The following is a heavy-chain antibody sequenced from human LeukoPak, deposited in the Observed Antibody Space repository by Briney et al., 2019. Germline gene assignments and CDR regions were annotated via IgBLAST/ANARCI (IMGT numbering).Heavy chain of an antibody. CDR1: GGSLSSGDYY. CDR3: ARNYDFWSGRYAFDI. Sequence: SQTLSLTCTVSGGSLSSGDYYWSWIRQPPGKGLEWIEYIYYSGSTYYNPSLTNRVTISVDTSKNKFSLMLSSVTAADTAVYYCARNYDFWSGRYAFDIWGQGTMVTVSS. D-gene: IGHD3-3*01. V-gene: IGHV4-30-4*08. J-gene: IGHJ3*02. CDR2: IYYSGST.